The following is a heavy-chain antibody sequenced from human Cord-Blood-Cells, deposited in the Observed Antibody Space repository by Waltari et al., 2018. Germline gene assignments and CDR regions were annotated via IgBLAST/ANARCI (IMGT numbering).Heavy chain of an antibody. CDR2: FDPEDGET. J-gene: IGHJ1*01. D-gene: IGHD6-13*01. CDR1: GYTLTELS. CDR3: ATGPISSSWYFQH. V-gene: IGHV1-24*01. Sequence: QVQLVQSGAEVKKPGASVKVSCKVSGYTLTELSMHWVRQAPGKGLEWMGGFDPEDGETIYAQKCQGRVTRTEDTSTDTAYMELSSLRSEDTAVYYCATGPISSSWYFQHWGQGTLVTVSS.